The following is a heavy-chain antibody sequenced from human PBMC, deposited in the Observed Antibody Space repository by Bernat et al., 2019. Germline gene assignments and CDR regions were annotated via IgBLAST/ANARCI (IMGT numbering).Heavy chain of an antibody. CDR2: ISYDGSNK. J-gene: IGHJ4*02. D-gene: IGHD4-11*01. V-gene: IGHV3-30-3*01. Sequence: VQLVESGGGVVQPGRSLRLSCAASGFTFSNHGLHWVRQAPGKGLEWVSIISYDGSNKYYADSVQGRFTISRDSSRNTLYLQMNSLRPEDTAVYYCARGGNYLTTNKYYFDYWGQGTLVTVSS. CDR1: GFTFSNHG. CDR3: ARGGNYLTTNKYYFDY.